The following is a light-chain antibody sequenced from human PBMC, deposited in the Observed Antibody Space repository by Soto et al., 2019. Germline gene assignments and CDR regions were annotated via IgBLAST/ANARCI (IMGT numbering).Light chain of an antibody. CDR2: GAS. V-gene: IGKV1-39*01. CDR1: QRIFSY. J-gene: IGKJ5*01. CDR3: QQSYSTPSIT. Sequence: DIQMTQSPSSLSASVGDRFTIACLASQRIFSYLNWYQQKPGKAPKLLIYGASNLHSGVSSRFSGSGSGTDFTLTISALQPDDVATYYCQQSYSTPSITFGQGTRLEIK.